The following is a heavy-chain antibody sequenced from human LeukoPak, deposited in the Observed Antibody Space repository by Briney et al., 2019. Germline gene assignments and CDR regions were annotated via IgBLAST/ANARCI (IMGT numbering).Heavy chain of an antibody. CDR3: SRAHNRKYRSFDF. CDR2: IRYDGSNK. CDR1: GFTFSDYN. D-gene: IGHD1-14*01. J-gene: IGHJ4*01. Sequence: PGGSLRLSCAASGFTFSDYNMRWIRQAPGKGLEWVAFIRYDGSNKYYADSVKGRFTISRDNSKNTLYLQMNSLRAEDTAVYYCSRAHNRKYRSFDFLGQGTLVNVPP. V-gene: IGHV3-30*02.